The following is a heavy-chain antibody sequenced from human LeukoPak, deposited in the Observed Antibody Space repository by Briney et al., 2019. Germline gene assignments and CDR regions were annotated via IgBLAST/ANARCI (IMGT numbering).Heavy chain of an antibody. CDR3: ARDLESSSWYDYYYMDV. CDR2: ISWDGGST. CDR1: GFTFDDYA. Sequence: PGGSLRLSCAASGFTFDDYAMHWVRQAPGKGLEWVSLISWDGGSTYYADSVKGRFTISRDNSKNSLYLQMNSLRSDDTAVYYCARDLESSSWYDYYYMDVWGKGTTVTVSS. D-gene: IGHD6-13*01. V-gene: IGHV3-43D*03. J-gene: IGHJ6*03.